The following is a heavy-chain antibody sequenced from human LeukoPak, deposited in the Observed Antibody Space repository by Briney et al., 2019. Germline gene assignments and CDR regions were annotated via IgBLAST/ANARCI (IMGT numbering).Heavy chain of an antibody. J-gene: IGHJ6*04. CDR2: INHSGST. CDR1: GGSFSGYY. CDR3: ARGVLWLGYYYYGMDV. Sequence: ETLSLTCAVYGGSFSGYYWSWIRQPPGKGLEWIGEINHSGSTNYNPSLKSRVTISVDTSKNQFSLKLSSVTAADTAVYYRARGVLWLGYYYYGMDVWGKGTTVTVSS. V-gene: IGHV4-34*01. D-gene: IGHD2-21*01.